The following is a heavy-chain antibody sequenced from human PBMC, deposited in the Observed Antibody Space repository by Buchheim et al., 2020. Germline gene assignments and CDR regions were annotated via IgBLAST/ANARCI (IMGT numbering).Heavy chain of an antibody. CDR2: IKEDGTET. CDR1: GFSFGTYW. V-gene: IGHV3-7*01. D-gene: IGHD2-8*01. J-gene: IGHJ5*02. CDR3: ARGSNRRDR. Sequence: EVYLVESGGGLVQPGGSLRLSCVASGFSFGTYWMSWVRQVPGKGLEWLAHIKEDGTETDYVDSVKGRFTISRDNAKNSLFLEMVSLRAEDTAMYYCARGSNRRDRWGQGTL.